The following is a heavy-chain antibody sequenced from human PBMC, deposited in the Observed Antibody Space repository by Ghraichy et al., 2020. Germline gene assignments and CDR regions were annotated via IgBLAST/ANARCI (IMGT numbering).Heavy chain of an antibody. V-gene: IGHV1-8*01. CDR2: INPINDNS. J-gene: IGHJ5*02. CDR1: GYIFTSYE. D-gene: IGHD5-12*01. CDR3: TRGARRGVRKWFDP. Sequence: ASVKVSCKASGYIFTSYEITWVRQAPGQGLEWMGWINPINDNSGYAQKFQGRVTMTTNTSMSTAYMELSSLRSDDTAVYYCTRGARRGVRKWFDPWGQGTLVIVAS.